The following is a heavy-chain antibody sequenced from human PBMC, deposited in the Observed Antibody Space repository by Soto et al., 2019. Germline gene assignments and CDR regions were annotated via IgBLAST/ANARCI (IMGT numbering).Heavy chain of an antibody. Sequence: GGSMRLSCTASGFTFGDYAMSWDRQAPGKGLEWVGFIRSKAYGGTTEYAGCVKGRFTITREESKSFAYLQMNSLKTEDSAVYYCTRGKDYDILTCYISGAFDIGGQGTKVTDSS. CDR1: GFTFGDYA. CDR3: TRGKDYDILTCYISGAFDI. J-gene: IGHJ3*02. V-gene: IGHV3-49*04. CDR2: IRSKAYGGTT. D-gene: IGHD3-9*01.